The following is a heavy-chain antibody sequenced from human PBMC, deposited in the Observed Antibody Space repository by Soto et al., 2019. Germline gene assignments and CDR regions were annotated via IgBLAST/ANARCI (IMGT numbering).Heavy chain of an antibody. CDR3: VKEGRGGREASVDW. CDR1: GYRFTDYH. D-gene: IGHD3-9*01. CDR2: IKPDSGVT. J-gene: IGHJ4*02. V-gene: IGHV1-2*04. Sequence: SSVQVSCKASGYRFTDYHIHWVRQAPGQGLEWMGCIKPDSGVTSYAQKFQAWVLMTSDLSIRTIYMEVNRLKSDDTAVYYCVKEGRGGREASVDWWGQGTLVTLSS.